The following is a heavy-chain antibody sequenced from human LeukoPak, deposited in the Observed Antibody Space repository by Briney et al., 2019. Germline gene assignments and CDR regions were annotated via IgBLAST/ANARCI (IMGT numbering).Heavy chain of an antibody. Sequence: GSLRLSCAASGFTFSSYGMHWIRQPPGKGLEWIGYVYYSGSTNYNPSLKSRVTISADTSKNQFSLRLSSVTAADTAVYYCARGLNNRKSGRRFDVFEIWGQGTMVTVSS. CDR1: GFTFSSYG. D-gene: IGHD3-3*01. V-gene: IGHV4-59*01. J-gene: IGHJ3*02. CDR3: ARGLNNRKSGRRFDVFEI. CDR2: VYYSGST.